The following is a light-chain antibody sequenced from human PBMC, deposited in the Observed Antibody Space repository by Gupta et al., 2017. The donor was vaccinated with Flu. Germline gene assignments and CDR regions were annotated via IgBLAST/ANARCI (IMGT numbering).Light chain of an antibody. CDR3: QQYGSSPLT. CDR2: DAS. CDR1: QSVNRSY. Sequence: EIVLTQSPGTLSLSPGERATLSCRASQSVNRSYLAWYQQKPGQAPRLLIYDASSRATGIPDRSSGSGSGTDFTLTISRLEPEDFAVYYCQQYGSSPLTFGQGTKVEIK. J-gene: IGKJ1*01. V-gene: IGKV3-20*01.